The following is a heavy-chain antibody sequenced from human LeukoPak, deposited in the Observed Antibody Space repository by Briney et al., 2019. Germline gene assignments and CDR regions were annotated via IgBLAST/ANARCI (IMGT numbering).Heavy chain of an antibody. J-gene: IGHJ6*02. Sequence: SETLSLTCTVSGGSLGLYYWSWIRQPPGKGLEWIGFIYYAGTTYYNPSLKSRVTFSVDTSKNHFALKLSSVTAADTAVYYCARLTGSYYYGMDVWGQGTTVTVSS. V-gene: IGHV4-59*08. CDR1: GGSLGLYY. CDR3: ARLTGSYYYGMDV. CDR2: IYYAGTT. D-gene: IGHD3-10*01.